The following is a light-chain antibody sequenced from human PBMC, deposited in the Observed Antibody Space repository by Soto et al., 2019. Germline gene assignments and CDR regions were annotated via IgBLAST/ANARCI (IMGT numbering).Light chain of an antibody. J-gene: IGLJ1*01. Sequence: QSALTQPASVSGSPGQSITISCTGTSGDVGSYNLVSWYQQHPGKAPKLMIYEGSKRPSGVSNRFSGSKSGSTASLTISGLQDDDEADYYCCSYARSSTYVFGSGTKVTVL. CDR1: SGDVGSYNL. CDR3: CSYARSSTYV. CDR2: EGS. V-gene: IGLV2-23*01.